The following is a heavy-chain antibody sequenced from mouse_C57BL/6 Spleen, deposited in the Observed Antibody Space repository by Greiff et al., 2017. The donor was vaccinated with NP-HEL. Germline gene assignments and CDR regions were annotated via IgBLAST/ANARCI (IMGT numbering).Heavy chain of an antibody. J-gene: IGHJ2*01. Sequence: EVQLVESGGDLVKPGGSLKLSCAASGFTFSSYGMSWVRQTPDKRLEWVATISSGGSYTYYPDSVKGRFTISRDNAKNTLYLQMSSLKSEDTAMYYCARQDTTVVADYYFDYWGQGTTLTVSS. D-gene: IGHD1-1*01. CDR1: GFTFSSYG. V-gene: IGHV5-6*01. CDR3: ARQDTTVVADYYFDY. CDR2: ISSGGSYT.